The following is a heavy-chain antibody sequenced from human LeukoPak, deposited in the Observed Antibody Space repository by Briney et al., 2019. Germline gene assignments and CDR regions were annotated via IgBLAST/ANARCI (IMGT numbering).Heavy chain of an antibody. Sequence: SETLSLTCSVSGDSIRSVHYYWGWIRQPPGRGLEWIGSIYDTGSTYYNPSLKSRVTIFVDTSKNQFSLRLTSVTAADAAMYYCARQNHDIGTNWFDPWGQGTLVTVSS. CDR1: GDSIRSVHYY. V-gene: IGHV4-39*01. CDR2: IYDTGST. D-gene: IGHD3-9*01. J-gene: IGHJ5*02. CDR3: ARQNHDIGTNWFDP.